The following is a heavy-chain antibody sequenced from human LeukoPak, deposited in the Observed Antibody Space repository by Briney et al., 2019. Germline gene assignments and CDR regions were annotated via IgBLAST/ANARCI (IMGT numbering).Heavy chain of an antibody. J-gene: IGHJ4*02. CDR2: IYSGGTT. V-gene: IGHV3-66*01. CDR1: GFTVNRNY. D-gene: IGHD3-10*01. CDR3: AIKSDSLLVREGDC. Sequence: GGSLRLSCAASGFTVNRNYMIWVRQAPGKGLECVSVIYSGGTTWYADSVKGRFTISRDTSTLYLQMNSLRAEDTAVYYCAIKSDSLLVREGDCWGQGTLVTVSS.